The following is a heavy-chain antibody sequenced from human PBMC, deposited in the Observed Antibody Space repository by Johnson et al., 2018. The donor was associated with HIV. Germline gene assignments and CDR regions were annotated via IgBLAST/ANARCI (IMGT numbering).Heavy chain of an antibody. D-gene: IGHD6-19*01. CDR3: ARERVGGWEDALDM. J-gene: IGHJ3*02. CDR1: GFTFSSYA. Sequence: QMLLVESGGGVVQPGRSLRLSCAASGFTFSSYAMHWVRQAPGKGLEWVAVISYDGSNKYYADSVKGRFTISRDNSKNTLYLQMKSLRVDDTAVYYCARERVGGWEDALDMWGQGTMVTVSS. CDR2: ISYDGSNK. V-gene: IGHV3-30-3*01.